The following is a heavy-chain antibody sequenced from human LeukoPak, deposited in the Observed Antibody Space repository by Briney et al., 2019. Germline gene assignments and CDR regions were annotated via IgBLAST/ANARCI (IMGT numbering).Heavy chain of an antibody. Sequence: PSETLSLTCAVYGGSFSDYYWSWIRQSPGKGLEWIGEINHSGTTHYNPSLKSRVTISVDTSKNQFSLKLSSVTAADTAVYYCARESYGGNVYWGQGTLVTVSS. V-gene: IGHV4-34*01. CDR3: ARESYGGNVY. D-gene: IGHD4-23*01. J-gene: IGHJ4*02. CDR2: INHSGTT. CDR1: GGSFSDYY.